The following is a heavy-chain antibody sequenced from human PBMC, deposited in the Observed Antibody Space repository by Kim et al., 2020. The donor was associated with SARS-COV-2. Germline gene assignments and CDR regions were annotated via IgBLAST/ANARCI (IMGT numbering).Heavy chain of an antibody. D-gene: IGHD3-9*01. J-gene: IGHJ5*01. CDR3: ARLGYSTSSGLVDS. Sequence: GGSLKLSCATSGFTFSGFAIHWLRQTSGKGLEWIGRIRSRAHNYAASYAASMGGRLILSRDDSKSTAYLQMNSLKTEDTAVYYCARLGYSTSSGLVDSWG. V-gene: IGHV3-73*01. CDR2: IRSRAHNYAA. CDR1: GFTFSGFA.